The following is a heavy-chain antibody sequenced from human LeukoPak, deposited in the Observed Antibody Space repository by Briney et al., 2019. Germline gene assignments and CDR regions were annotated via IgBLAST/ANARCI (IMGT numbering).Heavy chain of an antibody. J-gene: IGHJ2*01. D-gene: IGHD6-13*01. CDR3: ARPNSSSWYFDL. Sequence: SETLSLTCTVSGGSISGYYWSWIRQPPGKGLEWIGYIFYSGSTNYNPSINSRVTIPVDTSKNQFSPKLSSVTAADTAVYYCARPNSSSWYFDLWGRGTLVTVSS. CDR1: GGSISGYY. V-gene: IGHV4-59*08. CDR2: IFYSGST.